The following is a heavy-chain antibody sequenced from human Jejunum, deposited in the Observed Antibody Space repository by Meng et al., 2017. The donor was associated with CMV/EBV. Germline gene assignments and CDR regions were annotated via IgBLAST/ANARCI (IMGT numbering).Heavy chain of an antibody. CDR1: GYSISSGSY. CDR2: VYQSGTT. J-gene: IGHJ4*01. Sequence: SGYSISSGSYWAWIRQTPAKGLEWLGSVYQSGTTFYNPSVVRRVIISMDTSKNQFSLQLTSVTAADTAMYYCVREQFLTGSSVDYWGHGILVTVSS. V-gene: IGHV4-38-2*02. CDR3: VREQFLTGSSVDY. D-gene: IGHD6-6*01.